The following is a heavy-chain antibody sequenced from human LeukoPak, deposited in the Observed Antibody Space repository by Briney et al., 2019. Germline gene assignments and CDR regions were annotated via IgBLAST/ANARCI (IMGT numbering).Heavy chain of an antibody. CDR3: ARGGSVPDP. Sequence: GGSLRLSCVVSGVTINSYWMSWVRQAPGKGLEWVANIKEDGSEKDYVDSVKGRFTISRDNAKKSLYLQMHSLRAEDTAVYYCARGGSVPDPWGQGTLVTVSS. D-gene: IGHD4-17*01. CDR1: GVTINSYW. V-gene: IGHV3-7*01. CDR2: IKEDGSEK. J-gene: IGHJ5*02.